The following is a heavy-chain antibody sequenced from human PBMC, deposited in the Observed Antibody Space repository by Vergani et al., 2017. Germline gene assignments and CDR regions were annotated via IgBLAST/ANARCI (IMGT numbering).Heavy chain of an antibody. CDR1: GGTFSSYA. V-gene: IGHV1-69*13. D-gene: IGHD3-22*01. Sequence: QVQLVQSGAEVKKPGSSVKVSCKASGGTFSSYAISWVRQAPGQGLEWMGRIIPIFGTANYAQKFQGRVTITADESTSTAYMELSSLRSEDTAVYYCASDEGVGGYYARRYYSYGMDVWSQGTTVTVYS. CDR3: ASDEGVGGYYARRYYSYGMDV. CDR2: IIPIFGTA. J-gene: IGHJ6*02.